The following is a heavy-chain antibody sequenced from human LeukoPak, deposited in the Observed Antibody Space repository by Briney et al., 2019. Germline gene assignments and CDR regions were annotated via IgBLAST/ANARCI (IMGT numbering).Heavy chain of an antibody. J-gene: IGHJ4*02. CDR3: AREGGGYYIPTFGSDITGPLNEANFDY. CDR2: INPNSGGT. D-gene: IGHD3-22*01. V-gene: IGHV1-2*02. Sequence: GASVKVSCKASGYTFTGYYMHWVRQAPGQGLEWMGWINPNSGGTNYAQKFHGRVTMTRDTSISTAYMELSRLRSDDTAVYYCAREGGGYYIPTFGSDITGPLNEANFDYWGQGTLVTVSS. CDR1: GYTFTGYY.